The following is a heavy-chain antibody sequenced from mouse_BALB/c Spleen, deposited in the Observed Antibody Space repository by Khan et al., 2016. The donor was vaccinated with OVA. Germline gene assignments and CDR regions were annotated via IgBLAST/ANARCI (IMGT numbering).Heavy chain of an antibody. V-gene: IGHV5-17*02. Sequence: EVELVESGGGLVQPGGSRKLSCAASGFTFTSFGMHWVRQDPEKGLEWVAYISSGSSTIYYADTVKGRFTISRDNPKNTLFLQMTSLRSEDTAMYYCARSRYDIGYFDVWGAGTTVTVSS. CDR3: ARSRYDIGYFDV. D-gene: IGHD2-14*01. CDR2: ISSGSSTI. J-gene: IGHJ1*01. CDR1: GFTFTSFG.